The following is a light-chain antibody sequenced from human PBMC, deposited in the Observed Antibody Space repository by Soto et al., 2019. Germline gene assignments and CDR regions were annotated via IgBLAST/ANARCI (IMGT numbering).Light chain of an antibody. CDR1: SSDVGTYNL. CDR3: SSHAGIINVV. CDR2: EVT. V-gene: IGLV2-14*02. Sequence: QSALTQPAAVSGSPGQSITISCTGTSSDVGTYNLVSWYQQHPGKAPKLMIYEVTKRPSGVPDRFFGSKSGNTASLTVSGLLAEDEADYYCSSHAGIINVVFGGGTKLTVL. J-gene: IGLJ3*02.